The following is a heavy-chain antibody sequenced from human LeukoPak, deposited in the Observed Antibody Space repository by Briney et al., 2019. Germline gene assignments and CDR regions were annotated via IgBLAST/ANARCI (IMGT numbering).Heavy chain of an antibody. Sequence: GGSLRLSCAASGFTFSSYTMNWVRQAPGKGLEWVGRIKSKTDGGTTDYAAPVKGRFTISRDDSKNTLYLQMNSLKTEDTAVYYCTTIAAADDYYYYGMDVWGQGTTVTVSS. CDR3: TTIAAADDYYYYGMDV. J-gene: IGHJ6*02. D-gene: IGHD6-13*01. CDR1: GFTFSSYT. V-gene: IGHV3-15*01. CDR2: IKSKTDGGTT.